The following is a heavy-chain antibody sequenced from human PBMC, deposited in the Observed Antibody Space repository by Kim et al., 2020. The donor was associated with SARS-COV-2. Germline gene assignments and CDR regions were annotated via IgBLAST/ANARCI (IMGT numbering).Heavy chain of an antibody. Sequence: RARKSRVTMSVDASKNQFSLKLSSVTAADTAVYYCARGGVVVAATHRFDYWGQGTLVTVSS. J-gene: IGHJ4*02. V-gene: IGHV4-34*13. CDR3: ARGGVVVAATHRFDY. D-gene: IGHD2-15*01.